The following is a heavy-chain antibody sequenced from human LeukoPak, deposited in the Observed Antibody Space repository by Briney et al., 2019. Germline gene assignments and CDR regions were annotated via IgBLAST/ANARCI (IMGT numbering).Heavy chain of an antibody. V-gene: IGHV3-23*01. CDR2: ISAGGDKI. CDR3: VKNVGGNEGAY. J-gene: IGHJ4*02. D-gene: IGHD5-12*01. CDR1: GFTFSNCA. Sequence: PGGSLRLSCVASGFTFSNCAMSGVGPAPGKGLQWVSAISAGGDKIPSAGSVKCPFTISRDNSRNTLYVQMSSLKADDTAVYYCVKNVGGNEGAYWGQGTLVTVSS.